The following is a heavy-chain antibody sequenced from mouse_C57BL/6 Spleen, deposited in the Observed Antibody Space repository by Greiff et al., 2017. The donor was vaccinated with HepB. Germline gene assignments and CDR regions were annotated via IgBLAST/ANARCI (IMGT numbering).Heavy chain of an antibody. CDR2: IDPENGDT. J-gene: IGHJ2*01. CDR1: GFNIKDDY. V-gene: IGHV14-4*01. CDR3: TTLVITTVVATYDGDY. D-gene: IGHD1-1*01. Sequence: VQLKQSGAELVRPGASVKLSCTASGFNIKDDYMHWVKQRPEQGLEWIGWIDPENGDTEYASKFQGKATITADTSSNTAYLQLSSLTSEDTAVYYCTTLVITTVVATYDGDYWGQGTTLTVSS.